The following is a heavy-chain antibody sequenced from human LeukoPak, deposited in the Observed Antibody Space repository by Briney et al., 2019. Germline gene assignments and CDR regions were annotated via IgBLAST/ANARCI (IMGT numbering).Heavy chain of an antibody. D-gene: IGHD2-15*01. J-gene: IGHJ4*02. Sequence: SETLSLTCTVSGSSISSSSYYWGWIRQPPGKGLEWIGTIYYSGSTNYNPSLKSRVTISVDTSKNQFSLKLSSVTAADTAVYYCATRSTGVAATFDCWGQGALVTVSS. CDR2: IYYSGST. V-gene: IGHV4-39*07. CDR1: GSSISSSSYY. CDR3: ATRSTGVAATFDC.